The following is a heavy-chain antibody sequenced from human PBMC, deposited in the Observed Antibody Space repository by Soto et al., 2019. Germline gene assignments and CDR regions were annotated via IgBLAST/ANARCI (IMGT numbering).Heavy chain of an antibody. CDR1: GFTFSTYG. J-gene: IGHJ4*02. D-gene: IGHD6-13*01. Sequence: LRLSCAASGFTFSTYGMHWVRQAPGKGLEWVAAMSYDGTKEYYVDSVKGRFTISRDNSRNTLFLQLNSLRDEDTAVYYCAKEYGSTWIDHWGQGTLVTVPQ. CDR2: MSYDGTKE. CDR3: AKEYGSTWIDH. V-gene: IGHV3-30*18.